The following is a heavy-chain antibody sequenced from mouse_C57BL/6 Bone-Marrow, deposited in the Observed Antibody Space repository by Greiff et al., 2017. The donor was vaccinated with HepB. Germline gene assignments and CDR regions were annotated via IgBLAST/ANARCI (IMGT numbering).Heavy chain of an antibody. CDR3: ARGGFITTVVATWDWYFDV. CDR1: GYTFTDYY. CDR2: IFPGSGST. Sequence: VQLQQSGPELVKPGASVKISCKASGYTFTDYYINWVKQRPGQGLEWIGWIFPGSGSTYYNEKFKGKATLTVDKSSSTAYMLLSSLTSEDSAVYFCARGGFITTVVATWDWYFDVWGTGTTVTVSS. J-gene: IGHJ1*03. D-gene: IGHD1-1*01. V-gene: IGHV1-75*01.